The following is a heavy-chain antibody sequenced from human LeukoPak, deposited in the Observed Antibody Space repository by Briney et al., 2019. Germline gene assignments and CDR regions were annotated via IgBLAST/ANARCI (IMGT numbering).Heavy chain of an antibody. V-gene: IGHV4-4*07. CDR3: AREAVHYGSGSHDY. CDR1: GGSISSYY. J-gene: IGHJ4*02. CDR2: MHSSGSI. D-gene: IGHD3-10*01. Sequence: SETLSLTCTVSGGSISSYYWSWIRQPAGKGLEWIGRMHSSGSINYNPSIKSRVTMSLDTSKNQFSLKVDSVTAADTAMYYCAREAVHYGSGSHDYWGQGTLVAVSS.